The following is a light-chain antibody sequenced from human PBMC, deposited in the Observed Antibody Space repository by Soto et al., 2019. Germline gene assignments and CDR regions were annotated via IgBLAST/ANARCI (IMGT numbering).Light chain of an antibody. CDR3: QQSFVNPRT. J-gene: IGKJ1*01. CDR1: QNIKTD. CDR2: DAT. Sequence: DVQVTQSPSSLSASVGDRVTITSRASQNIKTDLNWYEHKPGRAPKLLIHDATSLQTDVPSRFTGSGSGTDFSLTISSLEPEDFATYYCQQSFVNPRTFGQGTKVEIK. V-gene: IGKV1-39*01.